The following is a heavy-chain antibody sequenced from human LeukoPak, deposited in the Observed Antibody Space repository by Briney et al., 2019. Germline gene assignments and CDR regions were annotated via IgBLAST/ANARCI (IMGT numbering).Heavy chain of an antibody. J-gene: IGHJ4*02. Sequence: SEALCLSCAVSGYSISDVYYWAWIRQPPGRGRGWSGSIYESGSTNYSPSLKSRVTISVDTSKNHFYLRLNSVTATDTAIYSCARDAWVVRRLLTRAFDYWGQGILVTVSA. V-gene: IGHV4-38-2*02. CDR2: IYESGST. CDR3: ARDAWVVRRLLTRAFDY. CDR1: GYSISDVYY. D-gene: IGHD3-10*01.